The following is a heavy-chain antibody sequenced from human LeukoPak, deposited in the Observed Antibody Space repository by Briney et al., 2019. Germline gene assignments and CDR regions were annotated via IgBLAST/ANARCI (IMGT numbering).Heavy chain of an antibody. CDR1: GGSISSSSYY. CDR3: VRRSDLTTNVDY. V-gene: IGHV4-39*01. Sequence: SETLSLTCTVSGGSISSSSYYWGWIRQPPGKGLEGIGNIYYSGSTYYNPSLQSRVTISVDTSKNQFSLKLSSVTAADTAVYYCVRRSDLTTNVDYWGQGTLVTVSS. CDR2: IYYSGST. J-gene: IGHJ4*02. D-gene: IGHD2-15*01.